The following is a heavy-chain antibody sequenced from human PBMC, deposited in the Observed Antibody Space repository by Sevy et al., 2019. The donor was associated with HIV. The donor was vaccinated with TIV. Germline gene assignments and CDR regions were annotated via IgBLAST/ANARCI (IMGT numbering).Heavy chain of an antibody. D-gene: IGHD3-22*01. CDR2: ISSSSSYI. CDR1: GFTFSSYS. J-gene: IGHJ6*02. Sequence: GGSLRLSCAASGFTFSSYSMNWVRQAPGKGLEWVSSISSSSSYIYYADSVKGRFTISRDNAKNSLYLQMNSLRAEDTAVYYCPRDAGLYDSSGGYYYYYGMDVWGQGTTVTVSS. CDR3: PRDAGLYDSSGGYYYYYGMDV. V-gene: IGHV3-21*01.